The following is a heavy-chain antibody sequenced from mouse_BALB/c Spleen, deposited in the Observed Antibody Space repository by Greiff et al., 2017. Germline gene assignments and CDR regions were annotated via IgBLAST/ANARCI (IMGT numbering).Heavy chain of an antibody. CDR3: ARSGYGNYGGDMDY. CDR1: GFNIKDTY. J-gene: IGHJ4*01. D-gene: IGHD2-10*02. V-gene: IGHV14-3*02. CDR2: IDPANGNT. Sequence: VQLQQSGAELVKPGASVKLSCTASGFNIKDTYMHWVKQRPEQGLEWIGRIDPANGNTKYDPKFQGKATITADTSSNTAYLQLSSLTSEDTAVYYCARSGYGNYGGDMDYWGQGTSVTVSS.